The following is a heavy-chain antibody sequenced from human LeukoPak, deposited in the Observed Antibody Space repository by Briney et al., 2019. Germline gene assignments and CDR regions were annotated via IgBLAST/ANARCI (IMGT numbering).Heavy chain of an antibody. D-gene: IGHD6-13*01. CDR1: GFTFSDNY. J-gene: IGHJ6*03. CDR2: ISSSGSTI. Sequence: GGSLRLSCAASGFTFSDNYMSWIRQAPGKGLEWVSYISSSGSTIYYADSVKGRFTISRDNVKNSVYLQMNSLRAEDTAVYYCARDGIAAAGFYYYYMDVWGKGTTVTVSS. V-gene: IGHV3-11*04. CDR3: ARDGIAAAGFYYYYMDV.